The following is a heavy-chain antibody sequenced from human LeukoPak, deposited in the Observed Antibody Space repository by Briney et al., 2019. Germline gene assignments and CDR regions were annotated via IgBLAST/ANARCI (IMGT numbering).Heavy chain of an antibody. V-gene: IGHV3-23*01. CDR1: GFTLRSYW. J-gene: IGHJ5*02. D-gene: IGHD6-19*01. CDR3: AKVGVAGGYYWFDP. CDR2: ITGSGGYT. Sequence: GGSLRLSCAASGFTLRSYWMSWVRQAPGKGLEWVSAITGSGGYTYYADSVKGRFTISRDNSKNTLYLQMNSLRAEDTAIYYCAKVGVAGGYYWFDPWGQGTLVTVSS.